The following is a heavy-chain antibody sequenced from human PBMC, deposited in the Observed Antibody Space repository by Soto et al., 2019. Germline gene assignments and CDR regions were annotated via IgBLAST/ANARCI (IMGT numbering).Heavy chain of an antibody. V-gene: IGHV1-46*03. D-gene: IGHD3-22*01. J-gene: IGHJ4*02. CDR1: GYTFTSYY. Sequence: GASVKVSCKASGYTFTSYYMHWVRQAPGQGLEWMGIINPSGGSTSYAQKFQGRVTMTRDTSTSTVYMELSSLRSEDTAVYYCARDSYYYDSSGYPDDWGQGTLVTVSS. CDR3: ARDSYYYDSSGYPDD. CDR2: INPSGGST.